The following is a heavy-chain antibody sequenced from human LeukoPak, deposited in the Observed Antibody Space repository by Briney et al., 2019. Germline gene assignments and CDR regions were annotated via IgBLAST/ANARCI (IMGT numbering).Heavy chain of an antibody. CDR2: IKQDGTQK. CDR1: GFTCSNYW. V-gene: IGHV3-7*01. Sequence: PGGSLRLYCAASGFTCSNYWMTWVRQAPGKGLEWGANIKQDGTQKYYVDSMKGRFTISRDNAKNSVYLQMNSLRAEDTAVYYCARIGYSSSSLDYWGRGTLVTVSS. J-gene: IGHJ4*02. CDR3: ARIGYSSSSLDY. D-gene: IGHD6-6*01.